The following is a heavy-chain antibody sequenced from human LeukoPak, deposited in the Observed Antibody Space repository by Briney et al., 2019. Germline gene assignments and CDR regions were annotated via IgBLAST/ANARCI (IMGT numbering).Heavy chain of an antibody. V-gene: IGHV3-11*01. Sequence: GGSLRLSCAASGFTFSDYYMSWIRQAPGKGLEWVSYISSSGSTIYYADPVKGRFTISRDNAKNSLYLQMNSLRAEDTAVYYCARDPTSSGSLYFDYWGQGTLVTVSS. CDR1: GFTFSDYY. J-gene: IGHJ4*02. CDR2: ISSSGSTI. D-gene: IGHD3-10*01. CDR3: ARDPTSSGSLYFDY.